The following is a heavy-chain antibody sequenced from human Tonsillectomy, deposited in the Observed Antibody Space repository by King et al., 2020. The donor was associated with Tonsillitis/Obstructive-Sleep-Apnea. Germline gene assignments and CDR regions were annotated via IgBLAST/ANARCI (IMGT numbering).Heavy chain of an antibody. J-gene: IGHJ4*02. CDR1: GYTFTTYG. D-gene: IGHD3-22*01. Sequence: VQLVESGAEVKKPGASVKVSCKASGYTFTTYGISWVRQAPGQGLDWMGWISAYNGDTNYAQKLQDRVTMTTDTSTSTAYMEVRSLRSDDTAVYYCAIDSRSHYYDTSVYYTFEYWGQGTLVTVSS. V-gene: IGHV1-18*01. CDR3: AIDSRSHYYDTSVYYTFEY. CDR2: ISAYNGDT.